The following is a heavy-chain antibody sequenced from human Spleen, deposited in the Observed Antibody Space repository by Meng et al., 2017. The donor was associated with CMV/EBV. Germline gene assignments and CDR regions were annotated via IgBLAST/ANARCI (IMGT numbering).Heavy chain of an antibody. J-gene: IGHJ3*02. D-gene: IGHD2-2*01. Sequence: GSLRLSCAVYGGSFSGYYWGWIRQPPGKGLEWIGSIYYSGSTYYNPSLKSRVTISVDTSKNQFSLKLSSVTAADTAVYYCAREGVGRYCSSTSCYRDAFDIWGQGTMVTVSS. CDR2: IYYSGST. V-gene: IGHV4-34*01. CDR1: GGSFSGYY. CDR3: AREGVGRYCSSTSCYRDAFDI.